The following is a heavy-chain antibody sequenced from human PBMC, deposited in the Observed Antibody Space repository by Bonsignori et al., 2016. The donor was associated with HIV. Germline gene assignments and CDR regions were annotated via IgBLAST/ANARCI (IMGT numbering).Heavy chain of an antibody. Sequence: QVQLVQSGREVKKPGASVKVSCKASGYTFSNYGISWVRQAPGQGLQWMGWISAYTGNTNYVREFQGRVTMTTDTSTNTAYMELRSLTSNDMAVYFCARVGGEWNGYGDSWGQGTLVIVSS. D-gene: IGHD5-12*01. CDR3: ARVGGEWNGYGDS. J-gene: IGHJ4*02. CDR2: ISAYTGNT. V-gene: IGHV1-18*03. CDR1: GYTFSNYG.